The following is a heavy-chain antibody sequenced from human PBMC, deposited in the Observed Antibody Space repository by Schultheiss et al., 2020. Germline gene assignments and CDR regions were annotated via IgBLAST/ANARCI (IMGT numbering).Heavy chain of an antibody. V-gene: IGHV3-15*01. CDR1: GFTFSNAW. Sequence: GESLKISCAASGFTFSNAWMSWVRQAPGKGLEWVGRIKSKTDGGTTDYAAPVKGRFTISRDDSKNTLYLQMNSLKTEDTAVYYCTTVLRYFDWLFSFDYWGQGTLVTVSS. CDR3: TTVLRYFDWLFSFDY. J-gene: IGHJ4*02. CDR2: IKSKTDGGTT. D-gene: IGHD3-9*01.